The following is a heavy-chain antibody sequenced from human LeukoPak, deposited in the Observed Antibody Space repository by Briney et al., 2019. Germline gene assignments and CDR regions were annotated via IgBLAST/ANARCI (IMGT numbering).Heavy chain of an antibody. D-gene: IGHD4-23*01. CDR3: ARDGGAFDY. Sequence: SETLSLTCTVSGGSISSSSYYWGWIRQPPGKGLEWIGSIYYSGNTYYNPSLKSRVTISVDTSKNQFSLKLSSVTAADTAVYYCARDGGAFDYWGQGTLVTVSS. V-gene: IGHV4-39*07. CDR2: IYYSGNT. CDR1: GGSISSSSYY. J-gene: IGHJ4*02.